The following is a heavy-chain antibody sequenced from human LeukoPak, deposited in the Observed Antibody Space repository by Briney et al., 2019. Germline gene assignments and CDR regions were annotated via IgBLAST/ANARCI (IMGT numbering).Heavy chain of an antibody. J-gene: IGHJ4*02. CDR3: AKTLFTTYGDYLLGY. CDR2: IRSDGSNK. Sequence: GGSLRLSCAASGFTFSSYGMHWVRQAPGKGLEWVAFIRSDGSNKYYADSVKGRFTIFRDSFENSLYLQMNSLRAEDTAVYYCAKTLFTTYGDYLLGYWGQGTLVTVSS. V-gene: IGHV3-30*02. CDR1: GFTFSSYG. D-gene: IGHD4-17*01.